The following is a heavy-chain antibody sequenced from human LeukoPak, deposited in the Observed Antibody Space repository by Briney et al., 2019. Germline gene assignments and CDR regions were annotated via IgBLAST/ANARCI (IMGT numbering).Heavy chain of an antibody. CDR2: IYHTGST. V-gene: IGHV4-59*02. D-gene: IGHD7-27*01. CDR1: GGSVSDYY. Sequence: KSSETLSLTCTISGGSVSDYYWSWIRQSPGKGLKWIGYIYHTGSTSYSPSLKSRVTISADTSQNQFSLKLSSVTAADTAVYYCASRKLGNDYWGQGTLVTVSS. CDR3: ASRKLGNDY. J-gene: IGHJ4*02.